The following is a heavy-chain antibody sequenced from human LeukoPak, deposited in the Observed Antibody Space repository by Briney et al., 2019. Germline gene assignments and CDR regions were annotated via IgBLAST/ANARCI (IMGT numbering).Heavy chain of an antibody. CDR1: GFTFSSYA. D-gene: IGHD1-26*01. CDR3: AKVQGISSIVGAPEVAFDI. J-gene: IGHJ3*02. Sequence: GGSLRLSCAASGFTFSSYAMSWVRQAPGKGLEWVSAISGSGGSTYYADSVKGRFTISRDNSKNTLYLQMNSLRAEDTAVYYWAKVQGISSIVGAPEVAFDIWGQGTRVTVS. V-gene: IGHV3-23*01. CDR2: ISGSGGST.